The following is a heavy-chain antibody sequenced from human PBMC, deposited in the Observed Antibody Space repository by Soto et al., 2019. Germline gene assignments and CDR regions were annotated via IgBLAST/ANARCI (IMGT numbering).Heavy chain of an antibody. CDR3: ASNDRITMVRGVTNFGYCYGMDV. CDR1: GGSTSSYY. Sequence: PSETLSLTCPVSGGSTSSYYWSWIRQPPWKGLEWIGYVYYSGSTNYNPSLKSRVTISVDTSKNQFSLKLSSVTAADTAVYYCASNDRITMVRGVTNFGYCYGMDVWGQGTTVTVCS. J-gene: IGHJ6*01. D-gene: IGHD3-10*01. V-gene: IGHV4-59*12. CDR2: VYYSGST.